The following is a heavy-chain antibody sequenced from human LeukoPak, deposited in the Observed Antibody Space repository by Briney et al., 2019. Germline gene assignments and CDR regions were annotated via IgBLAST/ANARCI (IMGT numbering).Heavy chain of an antibody. D-gene: IGHD1-26*01. J-gene: IGHJ4*02. CDR2: ISGSGGST. CDR1: GVTFSSYA. Sequence: GGSLRLSCAASGVTFSSYAMSWVRQAPGKGLEWVSAISGSGGSTYYADSVKGRFTISRDNSKNTLYLQMNSLRAEDTAVYYCAKDRRSRIVGATIGVIDCWGQGTLVTVSS. V-gene: IGHV3-23*01. CDR3: AKDRRSRIVGATIGVIDC.